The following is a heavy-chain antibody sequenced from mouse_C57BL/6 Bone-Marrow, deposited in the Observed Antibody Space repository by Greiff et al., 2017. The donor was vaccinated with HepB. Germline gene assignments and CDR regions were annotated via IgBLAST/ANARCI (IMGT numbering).Heavy chain of an antibody. CDR1: GIDFSRYW. Sequence: EVKLMESGGGLVQPGGSLKLSCAASGIDFSRYWMSWVRRAPGKGLEWIGEINPDSSTINYAPSLKDKFIISRDNAKNTLYLQMSKVRSEDTALYYCARHYGSSYVRWYFDVWGTGTTVTVSS. D-gene: IGHD1-1*01. CDR3: ARHYGSSYVRWYFDV. J-gene: IGHJ1*03. CDR2: INPDSSTI. V-gene: IGHV4-1*01.